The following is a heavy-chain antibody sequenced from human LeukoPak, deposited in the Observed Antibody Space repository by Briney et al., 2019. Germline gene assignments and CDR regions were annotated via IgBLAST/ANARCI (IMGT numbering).Heavy chain of an antibody. D-gene: IGHD1-26*01. CDR3: ARVGSTSGYYFDY. CDR1: GGSISSSSYY. J-gene: IGHJ4*02. V-gene: IGHV4-61*05. Sequence: PSETLSLTCIVSGGSISSSSYYWGWIRQPPGKGLEWIGYMFYSGSTNYNPSLESRVTISLDTSKNQFSLKLASVTAADTAVYYCARVGSTSGYYFDYWGQGTLVTVSS. CDR2: MFYSGST.